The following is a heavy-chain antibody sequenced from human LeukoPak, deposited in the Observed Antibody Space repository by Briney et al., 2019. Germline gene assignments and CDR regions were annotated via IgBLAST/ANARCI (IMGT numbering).Heavy chain of an antibody. V-gene: IGHV3-23*01. CDR3: ATLTGPRTFDY. D-gene: IGHD1-20*01. CDR2: ISGSGGNT. Sequence: PGGTLRLSCAASGFTFSRNGMTWVRQAPGKGLEWVSAISGSGGNTYYADSVKGRFTISRDNAKNSLYLQMDSLRADDTALYYCATLTGPRTFDYWGQGTLVTVSS. CDR1: GFTFSRNG. J-gene: IGHJ4*02.